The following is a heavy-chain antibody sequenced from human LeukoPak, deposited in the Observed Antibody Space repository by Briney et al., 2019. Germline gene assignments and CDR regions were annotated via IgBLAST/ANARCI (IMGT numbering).Heavy chain of an antibody. Sequence: PSETLSLTCTVSGGSISSSSYYWGWIRQPPGKGLEWIGSTYYSGSTYYNPSLKSRVTISVDTSKNQFSLKLSSVTAADTAVYYCARTGVLATVYYFDYWGQGTLVTVSS. D-gene: IGHD5-24*01. CDR1: GGSISSSSYY. CDR3: ARTGVLATVYYFDY. J-gene: IGHJ4*02. V-gene: IGHV4-39*01. CDR2: TYYSGST.